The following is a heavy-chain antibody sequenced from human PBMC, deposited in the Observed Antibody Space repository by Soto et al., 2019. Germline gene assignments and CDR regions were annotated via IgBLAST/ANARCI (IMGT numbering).Heavy chain of an antibody. CDR2: ISFDGSSQ. Sequence: GWSLSLSCAASGFTFSDYAIHWVRQTPGKGLEWLAVISFDGSSQYYADPVKGRFTISRDNSKSTAYLEWSSLKPSDTAIYYCARHGNQCSGTGCYTFWFDPWGQGTLVTVSS. CDR3: ARHGNQCSGTGCYTFWFDP. V-gene: IGHV3-30-3*01. J-gene: IGHJ5*02. D-gene: IGHD3-10*02. CDR1: GFTFSDYA.